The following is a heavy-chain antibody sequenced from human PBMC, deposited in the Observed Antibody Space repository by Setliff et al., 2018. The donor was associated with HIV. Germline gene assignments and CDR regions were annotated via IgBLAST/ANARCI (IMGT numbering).Heavy chain of an antibody. D-gene: IGHD1-26*01. Sequence: GESLKISCQGSGYSFSTYWIGWVRQMPGKGLEWMGIMYPGTSTTKYSPSFQGQVTISADKSISTTYLQWSSLKASDTAMYYCARCSGSYPCDGMDVWGQGTTVTVSS. CDR1: GYSFSTYW. V-gene: IGHV5-51*01. CDR3: ARCSGSYPCDGMDV. J-gene: IGHJ6*02. CDR2: MYPGTSTT.